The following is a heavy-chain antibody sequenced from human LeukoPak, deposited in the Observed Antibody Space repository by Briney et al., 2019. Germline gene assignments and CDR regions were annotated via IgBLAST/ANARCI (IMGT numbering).Heavy chain of an antibody. J-gene: IGHJ4*02. CDR2: IYYSGST. D-gene: IGHD3-10*01. CDR1: GDSISTYY. CDR3: ARVLYGSGTYYFDY. Sequence: KPSETLSLTCTVSGDSISTYYWSWIRQPPGKGLEWVGYIYYSGSTSHNPALKSRVTISVDTSKNQFSLKLSSVTAADTAVYYCARVLYGSGTYYFDYWGQGTLVTVSS. V-gene: IGHV4-59*01.